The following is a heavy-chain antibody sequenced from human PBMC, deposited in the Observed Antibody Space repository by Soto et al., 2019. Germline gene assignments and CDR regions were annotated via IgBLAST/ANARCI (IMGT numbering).Heavy chain of an antibody. CDR1: GFTFSSSW. D-gene: IGHD2-8*02. V-gene: IGHV3-15*01. CDR2: IKSKTNGGTT. J-gene: IGHJ4*02. Sequence: EVQLVESGGGLVKPGGTLRLSCAASGFTFSSSWMSWVRQAPGKGLRWVGHIKSKTNGGTTDYAAPVKGRFTMSRDDSKNTLYLQMNSLKTEDTAVYYGKTGGDWGQGTLVTVS. CDR3: KTGGD.